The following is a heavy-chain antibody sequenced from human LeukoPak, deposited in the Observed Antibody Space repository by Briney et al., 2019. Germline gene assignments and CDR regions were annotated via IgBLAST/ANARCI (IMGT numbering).Heavy chain of an antibody. V-gene: IGHV4-59*08. CDR1: GGSISSYY. CDR3: ARRIAVAGGYFDH. D-gene: IGHD6-19*01. CDR2: IYYSGST. Sequence: SETLSLTCTVSGGSISSYYWSWIRQPPGKGLEWIGYIYYSGSTSYNPSLKSRLTILVDTSKNQFSLKVSSVTAADTAVYYCARRIAVAGGYFDHWGQGSLVTVSS. J-gene: IGHJ4*02.